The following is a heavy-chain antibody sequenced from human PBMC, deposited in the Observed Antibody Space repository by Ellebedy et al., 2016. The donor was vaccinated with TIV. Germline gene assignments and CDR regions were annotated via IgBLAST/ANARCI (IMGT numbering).Heavy chain of an antibody. V-gene: IGHV3-33*01. CDR2: IWFDGSNK. D-gene: IGHD3-22*01. CDR1: GFTFSNYG. J-gene: IGHJ4*02. CDR3: TYYDSSGYYSDYFDY. Sequence: GESLKISCAASGFTFSNYGMHWVRQAPGKGLEWVAVIWFDGSNKYYADSVKGRFTISRDNSKDTLYLQMNSLKTEDTAVYYCTYYDSSGYYSDYFDYWGQGTLVTVSS.